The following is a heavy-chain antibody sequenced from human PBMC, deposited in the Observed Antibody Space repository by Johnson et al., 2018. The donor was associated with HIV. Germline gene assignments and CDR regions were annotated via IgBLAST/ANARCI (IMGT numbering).Heavy chain of an antibody. J-gene: IGHJ3*02. V-gene: IGHV3-33*06. CDR2: VWYDGRNK. Sequence: VQVVESGGGVAQPGRSLRLSCEVSGLTFSSYGFHWVRQSPGKGLEWVAVVWYDGRNKHYADSVKGRFTISRDNSINTVSLQMNSLRAEDTAVYYCAKGEVGHIVNTRESTFDIWGQGTMVIVSS. D-gene: IGHD5-12*01. CDR3: AKGEVGHIVNTRESTFDI. CDR1: GLTFSSYG.